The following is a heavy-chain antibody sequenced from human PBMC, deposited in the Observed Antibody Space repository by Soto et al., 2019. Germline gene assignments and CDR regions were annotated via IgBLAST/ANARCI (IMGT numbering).Heavy chain of an antibody. V-gene: IGHV4-31*03. CDR2: IYYSGST. J-gene: IGHJ6*02. D-gene: IGHD3-3*01. CDR3: ARDRSRSRTQYYDFWSGPYGMDV. CDR1: GGSISSGGYY. Sequence: SETLSLTCTVSGGSISSGGYYWSWIRQQPGKGLEWIGYIYYSGSTYYNPSLKSRVTISVDTSKNQFSLKLSSVTAADTAVYYCARDRSRSRTQYYDFWSGPYGMDVWGQGTTVTVSS.